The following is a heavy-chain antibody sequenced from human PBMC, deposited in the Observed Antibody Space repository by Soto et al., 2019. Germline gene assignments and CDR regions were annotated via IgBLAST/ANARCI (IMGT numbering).Heavy chain of an antibody. J-gene: IGHJ5*02. Sequence: GASVKVSRKASGYTFTGYYMHWVRQAPGQGLEWMGWINPNSGGTNYAQKFQGWVTMTRDTSISTAYMELSRLRSDDTAVYYCARSLPXHVDIVATIRSWFDPWGQGTLVTVSS. V-gene: IGHV1-2*04. CDR3: ARSLPXHVDIVATIRSWFDP. CDR2: INPNSGGT. D-gene: IGHD5-12*01. CDR1: GYTFTGYY.